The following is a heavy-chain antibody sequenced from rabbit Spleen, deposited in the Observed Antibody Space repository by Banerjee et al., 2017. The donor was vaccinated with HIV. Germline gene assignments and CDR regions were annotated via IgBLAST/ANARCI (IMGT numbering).Heavy chain of an antibody. Sequence: QEQLVESGGGLVQPGESLTLSCKASGFTISSSYWICWVRQAPGKGLEWIACINAITGKAVYANWAKGRSTFSKTSSTTVTLQMTSLTAADTATYFCARLGHADYPYIYGLKLWGQGTLVTVS. J-gene: IGHJ3*01. CDR1: GFTISSSYW. D-gene: IGHD6-1*01. CDR2: INAITGKA. CDR3: ARLGHADYPYIYGLKL. V-gene: IGHV1S45*01.